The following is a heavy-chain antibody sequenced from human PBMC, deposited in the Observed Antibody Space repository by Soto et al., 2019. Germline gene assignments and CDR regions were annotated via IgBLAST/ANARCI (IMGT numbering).Heavy chain of an antibody. J-gene: IGHJ2*01. V-gene: IGHV3-53*01. CDR3: ARTAEGDTPRTHWYCDR. CDR2: LHADGST. D-gene: IGHD6-25*01. CDR1: PFGLSVTY. Sequence: GGTMRLPCSPSPFGLSVTYLSWVRLAQGPGLEWLPVLHADGSTYYIDFVKWRFRISRDNAKNTLCLQMDNLRAYDTAMYFCARTAEGDTPRTHWYCDRWGSGTPVTVSS.